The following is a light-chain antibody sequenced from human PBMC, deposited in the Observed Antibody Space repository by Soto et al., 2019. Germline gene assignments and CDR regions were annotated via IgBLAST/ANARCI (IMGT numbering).Light chain of an antibody. CDR1: QGISTY. V-gene: IGKV1-39*01. CDR2: AAS. Sequence: DIQMTQSPSSLSASVGDRVTITCRASQGISTYLNWYHQKPGKAPKLLIYAASSLQSGVPSRFSGSGSGTDFTLTISSLEPEDFAVYYCQQRSNWPPITFGQGTRLEI. J-gene: IGKJ5*01. CDR3: QQRSNWPPIT.